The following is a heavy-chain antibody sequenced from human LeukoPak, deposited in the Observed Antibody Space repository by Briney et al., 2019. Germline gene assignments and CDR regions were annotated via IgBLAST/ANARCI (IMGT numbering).Heavy chain of an antibody. J-gene: IGHJ4*02. CDR2: IKQDGSEK. Sequence: PGGSLRLSCAASGFTFSNYWMRWVRQAPGKGLEWVANIKQDGSEKYYVDSVKGRFTISRDNAMNSLYLQMNSLKAEDTAVYYCARDNGFHDYWGQGTLVTVSS. CDR1: GFTFSNYW. V-gene: IGHV3-7*03. CDR3: ARDNGFHDY. D-gene: IGHD6-25*01.